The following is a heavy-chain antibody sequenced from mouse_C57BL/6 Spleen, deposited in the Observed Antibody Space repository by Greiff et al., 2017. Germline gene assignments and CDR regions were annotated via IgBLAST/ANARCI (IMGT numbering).Heavy chain of an antibody. CDR1: GYTFTDYE. CDR3: TPGFGSSLFDY. V-gene: IGHV1-15*01. CDR2: IDPETGGT. D-gene: IGHD1-1*01. J-gene: IGHJ2*01. Sequence: VQLQQSGAELVRPGASVTLSCKASGYTFTDYEMHWVKQTPVHGLEWIGAIDPETGGTAYNQKFKGKAILTADKSSSTAYMELRSLTSEDSAVYYCTPGFGSSLFDYWGQGTTLTVSS.